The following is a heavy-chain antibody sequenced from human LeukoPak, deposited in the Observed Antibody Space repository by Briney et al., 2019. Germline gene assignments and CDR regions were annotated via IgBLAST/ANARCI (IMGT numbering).Heavy chain of an antibody. CDR1: GFTFRTYW. J-gene: IGHJ1*01. CDR2: IKYDGSEK. V-gene: IGHV3-7*04. D-gene: IGHD5-24*01. CDR3: TRGAWDGYNYG. Sequence: GGSLRLSCAASGFTFRTYWMSWVRQAPGKGLEGVAYIKYDGSEKYYVDSVKGRFTISRDNAKNSLYLQLNSLGAEDTAMYYCTRGAWDGYNYGWGQGTLVTVSS.